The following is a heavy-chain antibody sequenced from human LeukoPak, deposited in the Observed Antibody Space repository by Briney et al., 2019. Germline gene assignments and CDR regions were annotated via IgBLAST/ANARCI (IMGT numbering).Heavy chain of an antibody. D-gene: IGHD1-26*01. CDR3: AKSGVGATIKAFDI. CDR1: GFTFDDYA. J-gene: IGHJ3*02. V-gene: IGHV3-9*03. CDR2: ISWNSGSI. Sequence: PGRSLRLSCAASGFTFDDYAMHWVRHAPGKGLEWVSGISWNSGSIGYADSVKGRFTISRDNAKNSLYLQMNSLRAEDMALYYCAKSGVGATIKAFDIWGQGTMVTVSS.